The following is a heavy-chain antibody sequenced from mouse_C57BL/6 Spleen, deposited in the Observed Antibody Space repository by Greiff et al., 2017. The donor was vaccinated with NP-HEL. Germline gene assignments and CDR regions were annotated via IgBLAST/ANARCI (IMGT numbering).Heavy chain of an antibody. CDR1: GYTFTDYE. CDR2: IDPETGGT. CDR3: TRRGNYENAMDY. D-gene: IGHD2-1*01. Sequence: QVQLQQSGAELVRPGASVTLSCKASGYTFTDYEMHWVKQTPVHGLEWIGAIDPETGGTAYNQKFKGKAILTADKSSSTAYMELRSLTSEDSAVYYCTRRGNYENAMDYWGQGTSVTVSS. V-gene: IGHV1-15*01. J-gene: IGHJ4*01.